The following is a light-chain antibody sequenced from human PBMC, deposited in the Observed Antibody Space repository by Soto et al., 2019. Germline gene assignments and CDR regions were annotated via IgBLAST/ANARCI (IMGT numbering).Light chain of an antibody. CDR2: AAS. V-gene: IGKV1-39*01. Sequence: DIQMTQSPSSLSASVGDRVTITCRASQTISSYLNWYQQKPGNAPKLLIYAASILQSGVPSRFSGSGSGTDFTLTISSLQPEDFATYHCQQSYTTPRTFGQGTKVDIK. J-gene: IGKJ1*01. CDR1: QTISSY. CDR3: QQSYTTPRT.